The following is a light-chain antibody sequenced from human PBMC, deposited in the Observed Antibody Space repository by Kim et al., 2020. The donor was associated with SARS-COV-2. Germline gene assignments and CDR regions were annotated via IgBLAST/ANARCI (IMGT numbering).Light chain of an antibody. V-gene: IGKV2-28*01. J-gene: IGKJ4*01. Sequence: PASSSCRSSESCRHSTGYNSLYWFLQQPGQSPQLLIYLGLNRAPGVPDRLSGGGSGTDFTLKISRVEAEDVGVDYCMQALQAPLSCGGGTKVDI. CDR2: LGL. CDR3: MQALQAPLS. CDR1: ESCRHSTGYNS.